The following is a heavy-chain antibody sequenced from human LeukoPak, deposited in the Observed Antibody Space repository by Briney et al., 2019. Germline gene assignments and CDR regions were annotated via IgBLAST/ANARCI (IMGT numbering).Heavy chain of an antibody. CDR2: IYYSGST. J-gene: IGHJ4*02. Sequence: SETLSLTCTVSGGSISSYYWSWIRQPPGKGLEWIGYIYYSGSTNYNPSLKSRVTISVDTSKNQFSLKLRSVTAADTAVYYCARGLTGYSSQKAFDYWGQGTLVTVSS. D-gene: IGHD6-19*01. CDR1: GGSISSYY. V-gene: IGHV4-59*01. CDR3: ARGLTGYSSQKAFDY.